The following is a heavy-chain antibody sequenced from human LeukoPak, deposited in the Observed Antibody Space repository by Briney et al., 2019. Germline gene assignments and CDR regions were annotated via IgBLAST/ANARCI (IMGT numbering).Heavy chain of an antibody. J-gene: IGHJ4*02. CDR1: GFTFSNAW. CDR2: IKSKTEGGTT. V-gene: IGHV3-15*01. Sequence: PGGSLRLSCAASGFTFSNAWMSWVRQAPGKGLEWLGRIKSKTEGGTTDYAAPVKGRFTISRDDSKNTVYLQMNRLITEDTAVYYCTTGPTYWGQGTLVTVSS. CDR3: TTGPTY.